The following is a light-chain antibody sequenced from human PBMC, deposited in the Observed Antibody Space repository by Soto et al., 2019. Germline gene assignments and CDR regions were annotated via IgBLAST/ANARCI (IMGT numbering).Light chain of an antibody. CDR1: HSVTSDY. CDR2: GAT. V-gene: IGKV3-20*01. CDR3: QQYAVSLLT. J-gene: IGKJ4*01. Sequence: IVLTQSTATLPLSPFQRANLSGLASHSVTSDYLAWYQQKPGQAPRLLIYGATKRATGIPDRFSGSGSGTDFTLTISRLEAEDFAVYYCQQYAVSLLTCGRGNKVDIK.